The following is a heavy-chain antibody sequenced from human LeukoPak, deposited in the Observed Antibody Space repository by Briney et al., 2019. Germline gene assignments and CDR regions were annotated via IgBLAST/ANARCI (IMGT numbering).Heavy chain of an antibody. CDR3: ARVGYPYAFDI. CDR1: GFTVSSNY. D-gene: IGHD2-2*01. J-gene: IGHJ3*02. CDR2: IYSGGST. Sequence: GGSLRLSCAASGFTVSSNYMSWVRQAPGKGLEWVSVIYSGGSTYYEDSVKGRFTISRDNSKNTLYFQMNCLRAEDTAVYYCARVGYPYAFDIWGQGTMVTVSS. V-gene: IGHV3-53*01.